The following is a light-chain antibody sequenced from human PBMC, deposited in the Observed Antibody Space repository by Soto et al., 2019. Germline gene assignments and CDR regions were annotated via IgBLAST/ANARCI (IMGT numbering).Light chain of an antibody. CDR1: QSVINDY. J-gene: IGKJ5*01. CDR2: GAS. V-gene: IGKV3-20*01. CDR3: QQYGSSPIT. Sequence: EVVLTQSPGTLSLSPGERATLPCRASQSVINDYLAWYQQKPGQAPRLLIYGASSRAAGFPDRFSGSGSGTDFTLTISRLEPEDVAVYYCQQYGSSPITFGQGTRLEIK.